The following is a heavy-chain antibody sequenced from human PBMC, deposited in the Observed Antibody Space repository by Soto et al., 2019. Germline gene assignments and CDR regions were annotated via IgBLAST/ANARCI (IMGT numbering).Heavy chain of an antibody. Sequence: QVQLVQSGAEVKKPGSSVKVSCKASGGTFSSYAISWVRQAPGQGLEWMGGIIPIFGTANYAQKFQGRVTITADESTRTAYMELSSLRSEDTAVYYCARGEGYCSGGRGSSGDYWGQGTLVTVSS. J-gene: IGHJ4*02. CDR1: GGTFSSYA. CDR2: IIPIFGTA. CDR3: ARGEGYCSGGRGSSGDY. V-gene: IGHV1-69*12. D-gene: IGHD2-15*01.